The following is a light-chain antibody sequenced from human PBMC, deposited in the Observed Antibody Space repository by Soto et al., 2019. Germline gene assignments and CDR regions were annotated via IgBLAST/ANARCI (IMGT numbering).Light chain of an antibody. CDR3: NSYAGDIIRFV. CDR2: DVT. Sequence: QSALTQPRSVSGSPGQSVTIACTGTSSDVGGYNYVSWYQQHPGKAPKLMIFDVTKRPSGVPDRFSGSKSGNTASLTISGLQADDEADYYCNSYAGDIIRFVFGTGTKLTVL. J-gene: IGLJ1*01. V-gene: IGLV2-11*01. CDR1: SSDVGGYNY.